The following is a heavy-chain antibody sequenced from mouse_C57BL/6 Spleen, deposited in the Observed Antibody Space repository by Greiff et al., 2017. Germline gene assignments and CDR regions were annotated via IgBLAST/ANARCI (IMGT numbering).Heavy chain of an antibody. CDR2: ISDGGSYT. V-gene: IGHV5-4*03. Sequence: EVKVVESGGGLVKPGGSLKLSCAASGFTFSSYAMSWVRQTPEKRLEWVATISDGGSYTYYPDNVKGRFTISRDNAKNNLYLQMSHLKSEDTAMYYCASYQTAQATDYAMDYWGQGTSVTVSS. J-gene: IGHJ4*01. D-gene: IGHD3-2*02. CDR3: ASYQTAQATDYAMDY. CDR1: GFTFSSYA.